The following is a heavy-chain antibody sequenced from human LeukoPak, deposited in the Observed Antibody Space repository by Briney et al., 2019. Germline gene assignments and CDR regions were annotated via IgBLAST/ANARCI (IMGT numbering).Heavy chain of an antibody. Sequence: SQTLSLTCTVSGGSLSSGDYFWSWIRQPPGKGLEWIGYIYYRGSTYYNPSLKSRVTISLDTSKTQFSLKLSSVTAADTAVYYCARDPLDSSGSHFDYWGQGTLVTVSS. CDR2: IYYRGST. CDR3: ARDPLDSSGSHFDY. V-gene: IGHV4-30-4*01. D-gene: IGHD3-22*01. J-gene: IGHJ4*02. CDR1: GGSLSSGDYF.